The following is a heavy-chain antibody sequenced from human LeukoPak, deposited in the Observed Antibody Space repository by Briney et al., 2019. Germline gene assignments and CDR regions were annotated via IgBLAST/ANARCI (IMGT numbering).Heavy chain of an antibody. CDR1: GFSFNNAW. CDR3: AELGITMIGGV. V-gene: IGHV3-11*04. Sequence: GGSLRLSCAASGFSFNNAWMRWVRQAPGKGLEWVSYISSSGSTIYYADSVKGRFTISRDNAKNSLYLQMNSLRAEDTAVYYCAELGITMIGGVWGKGTTVTISS. J-gene: IGHJ6*04. D-gene: IGHD3-10*02. CDR2: ISSSGSTI.